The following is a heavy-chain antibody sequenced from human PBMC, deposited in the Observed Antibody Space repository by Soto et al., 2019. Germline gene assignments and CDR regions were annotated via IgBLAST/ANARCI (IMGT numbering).Heavy chain of an antibody. CDR1: GGSISSGGYY. D-gene: IGHD4-17*01. V-gene: IGHV4-31*11. CDR2: IYYSGST. Sequence: SETLSLTCAVSGGSISSGGYYWSWIRQHPGKGLEWIGYIYYSGSTYYNPSLKSRVTISVDTSKNQFSLRAEDTAVYYCAKDSLGDYGDPYYFDYWGQGTLVTVSS. CDR3: AKDSLGDYGDPYYFDY. J-gene: IGHJ4*02.